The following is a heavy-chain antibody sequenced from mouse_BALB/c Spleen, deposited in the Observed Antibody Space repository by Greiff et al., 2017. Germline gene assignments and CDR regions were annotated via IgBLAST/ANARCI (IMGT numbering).Heavy chain of an antibody. CDR2: FYPGSGSI. J-gene: IGHJ4*01. V-gene: IGHV1-62-2*01. CDR3: ARQKIYGNYDYAMDY. CDR1: GYTFTEYI. D-gene: IGHD2-1*01. Sequence: QVQLQQSGAELVKPGASVKLSCKASGYTFTEYIIHWVKQRSGQGLEWIGWFYPGSGSIKYNEKFKDKATLTADKSSSTVCMELSRLTSEDSAVYFCARQKIYGNYDYAMDYWGQGTSVTVSS.